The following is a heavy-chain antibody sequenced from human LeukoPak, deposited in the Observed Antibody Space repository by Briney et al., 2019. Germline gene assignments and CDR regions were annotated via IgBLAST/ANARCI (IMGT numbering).Heavy chain of an antibody. V-gene: IGHV1-69*13. CDR3: ARVVTPRYCSSPSCYWKGWFDP. CDR2: IIPIFGTA. CDR1: GGTFSAYT. J-gene: IGHJ5*02. Sequence: RASVKVSCKASGGTFSAYTISWVRQAPGQGLEWMGGIIPIFGTANYAQKFQGRVTITADESASTAYMELSSLRSDDTAVYNCARVVTPRYCSSPSCYWKGWFDPWGQGTLVTVSS. D-gene: IGHD2-2*01.